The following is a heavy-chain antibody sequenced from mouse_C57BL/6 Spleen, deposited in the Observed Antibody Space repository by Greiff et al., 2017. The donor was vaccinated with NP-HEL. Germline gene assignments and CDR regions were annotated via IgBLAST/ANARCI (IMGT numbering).Heavy chain of an antibody. J-gene: IGHJ3*01. D-gene: IGHD4-1*01. CDR1: GYTFTSYW. Sequence: QVQLQQPGAELVKPGASVKLSCKASGYTFTSYWMHWVKQRPGQGLEWIGMIHPNSGSTNYNEKFKSKATLTVDKSSSTAYMQLSSLTSEDSAVYYCATLGMTGAWFAYWGQGTLVTVSA. CDR2: IHPNSGST. CDR3: ATLGMTGAWFAY. V-gene: IGHV1-64*01.